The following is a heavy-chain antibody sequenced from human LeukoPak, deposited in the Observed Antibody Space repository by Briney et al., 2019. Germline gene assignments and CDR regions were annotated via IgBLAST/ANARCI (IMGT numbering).Heavy chain of an antibody. Sequence: GGSLRLSCAASGFTFDDYAMHWVRQAPGKGLEWVSGISWNSGSIGYADSVKGRFTISRDNAKNSLYLQMNSLRAEDTAVYYCARADYGDYLFYGMDVWGQGTTVTVSS. CDR2: ISWNSGSI. CDR1: GFTFDDYA. V-gene: IGHV3-9*01. J-gene: IGHJ6*02. D-gene: IGHD4-17*01. CDR3: ARADYGDYLFYGMDV.